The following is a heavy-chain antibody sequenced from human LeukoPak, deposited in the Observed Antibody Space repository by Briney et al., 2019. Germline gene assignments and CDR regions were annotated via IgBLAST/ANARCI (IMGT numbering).Heavy chain of an antibody. CDR2: IWYDGSNK. CDR1: GFTFSSYG. V-gene: IGHV3-33*01. D-gene: IGHD3-10*01. CDR3: ARDKWFREFHYYYYYMDV. J-gene: IGHJ6*03. Sequence: PGGSLRLSCAASGFTFSSYGMHWVRQAPGKGLEWVAVIWYDGSNKYYADSVKGRFTTSRDNSKNTLYLQMNSLRAEDTAVYYCARDKWFREFHYYYYYMDVWGKGTTVTVSS.